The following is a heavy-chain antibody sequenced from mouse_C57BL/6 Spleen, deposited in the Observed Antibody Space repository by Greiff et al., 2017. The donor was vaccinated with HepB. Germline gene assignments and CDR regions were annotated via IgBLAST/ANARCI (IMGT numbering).Heavy chain of an antibody. D-gene: IGHD4-1*01. CDR1: GFTFSDYY. Sequence: EVKLVESEGGLVQPGSSMKLSCTASGFTFSDYYMAWVRQVPEKGLEWVANINYDGSSTYYLDSLKSRFIISRDNEKNILYLQMRSLKSEDTATYYCARERLAGCYFDDWGHGTTLTVSS. CDR3: ARERLAGCYFDD. V-gene: IGHV5-16*01. J-gene: IGHJ2*01. CDR2: INYDGSST.